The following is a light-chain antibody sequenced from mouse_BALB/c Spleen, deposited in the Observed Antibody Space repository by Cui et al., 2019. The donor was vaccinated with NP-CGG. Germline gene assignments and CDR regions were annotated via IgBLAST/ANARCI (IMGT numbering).Light chain of an antibody. CDR2: GTN. V-gene: IGLV1*01. CDR1: TGAVTTRNY. CDR3: ALCYSNHWV. Sequence: QAVVTQESALTTSPGETVTLTCGASTGAVTTRNYANWGQEKQDHLFTGLIGGTNNRVPGVPARFSGSLIGDKAALTITGAQTEDEAIYFCALCYSNHWVFGGGTKLTVL. J-gene: IGLJ1*01.